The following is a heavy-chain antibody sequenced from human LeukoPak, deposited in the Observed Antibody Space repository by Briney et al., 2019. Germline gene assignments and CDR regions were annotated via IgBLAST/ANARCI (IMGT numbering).Heavy chain of an antibody. CDR1: GFTFSSYW. CDR3: ARTLGYCSGGSCSIPY. J-gene: IGHJ4*02. CDR2: INSDGSST. V-gene: IGHV3-74*01. D-gene: IGHD2-15*01. Sequence: PGGSLRLSCAASGFTFSSYWMHWVRQAPGKGLVWVSRINSDGSSTSYADSVKGRFTISRDNAKNTLYLQMNSLRAEDTAVYYCARTLGYCSGGSCSIPYWGQGTLVTVSS.